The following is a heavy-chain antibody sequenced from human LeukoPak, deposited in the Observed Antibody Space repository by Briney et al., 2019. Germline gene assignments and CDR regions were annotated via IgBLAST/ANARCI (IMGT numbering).Heavy chain of an antibody. D-gene: IGHD3-9*01. CDR3: ARGKTLRYFDWLPSNWFDP. CDR1: GYTFTGYY. Sequence: ASVKVSCKASGYTFTGYYMHWVRQAPGQGLEWMGWINPNSGGTNYAQKFQGRVTMTRNTSISTAYMELSSLRSEDTAVYYCARGKTLRYFDWLPSNWFDPWGQGTLVTVSS. CDR2: INPNSGGT. V-gene: IGHV1-2*02. J-gene: IGHJ5*02.